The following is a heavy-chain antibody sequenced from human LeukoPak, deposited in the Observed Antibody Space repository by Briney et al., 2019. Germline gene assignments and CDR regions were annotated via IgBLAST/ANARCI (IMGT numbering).Heavy chain of an antibody. Sequence: GGSLRLSCAASGFTFSSYWMRWVRQAPGKGLEWVANIKQDGSEKYYVDSVKGRFTISRDNAKNSLYLQMNSLRAEDTAVYYCAVTYSSSWKSVIARYYFDYWGQGTLVTVSS. CDR1: GFTFSSYW. D-gene: IGHD6-13*01. V-gene: IGHV3-7*01. CDR3: AVTYSSSWKSVIARYYFDY. J-gene: IGHJ4*02. CDR2: IKQDGSEK.